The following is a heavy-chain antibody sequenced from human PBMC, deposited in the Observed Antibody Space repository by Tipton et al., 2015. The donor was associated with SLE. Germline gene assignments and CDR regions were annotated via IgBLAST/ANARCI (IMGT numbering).Heavy chain of an antibody. CDR2: IYGGGRTYQ. Sequence: GSLRLSCAASGFMFSNYAMSWIRQAPGKGLQWVSVIYGGGRTYQYQADSVKGRFTISRDDSKNTLYLQMNSLRTEDTAVYYCAKDLDGTYYYGMDVWGQGTTVTVSS. J-gene: IGHJ6*02. CDR1: GFMFSNYA. V-gene: IGHV3-23*03. CDR3: AKDLDGTYYYGMDV. D-gene: IGHD1-1*01.